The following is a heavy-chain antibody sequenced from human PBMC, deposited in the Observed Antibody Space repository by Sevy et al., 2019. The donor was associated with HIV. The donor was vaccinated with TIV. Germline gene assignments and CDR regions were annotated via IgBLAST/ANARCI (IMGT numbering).Heavy chain of an antibody. CDR3: ARAGPLGDLDHFDR. J-gene: IGHJ4*02. V-gene: IGHV3-48*03. Sequence: GGSLRLSCEASGFTFSSYEMNWVRQAPGKGLEWVSYISSSGTTIKYADSVKGRFTISRDNAKNSLYMQMNSLRAEDTAVYYCARAGPLGDLDHFDRWGQGTLVTVSS. D-gene: IGHD2-21*01. CDR1: GFTFSSYE. CDR2: ISSSGTTI.